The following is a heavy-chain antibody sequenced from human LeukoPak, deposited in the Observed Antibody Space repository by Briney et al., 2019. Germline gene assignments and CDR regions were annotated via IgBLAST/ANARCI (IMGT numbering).Heavy chain of an antibody. CDR3: ASSGTYYTRLDV. Sequence: SETLSLTCTVSGGSISSGAYYWSWIRQPPGKGLEWIGYIYHSGSTYYNPSLKSRVTISIDRSKSSLKLTSVTAADTAVYYCASSGTYYTRLDVWGKGTTVTVSS. D-gene: IGHD1-26*01. J-gene: IGHJ6*04. V-gene: IGHV4-30-2*01. CDR2: IYHSGST. CDR1: GGSISSGAYY.